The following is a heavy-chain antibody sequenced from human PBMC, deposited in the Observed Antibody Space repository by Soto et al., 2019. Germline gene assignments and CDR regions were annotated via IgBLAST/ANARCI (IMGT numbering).Heavy chain of an antibody. CDR2: ISGSGGST. D-gene: IGHD2-2*01. J-gene: IGHJ4*02. V-gene: IGHV3-23*01. CDR1: GFTFSSYA. CDR3: AKDPTGEYCSSTSCYLREYYFDY. Sequence: EVQLLESGGGLVQPGGSLRLSCAASGFTFSSYAMSWVRQAPGKGLEWVSAISGSGGSTYYADSVKGRFTISRDNSKNTLYLQMNRLRAEDTAVYYCAKDPTGEYCSSTSCYLREYYFDYWGQGTLVTVSS.